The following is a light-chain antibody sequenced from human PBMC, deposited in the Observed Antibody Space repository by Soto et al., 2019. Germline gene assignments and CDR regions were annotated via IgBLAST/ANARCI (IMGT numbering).Light chain of an antibody. CDR2: KTS. J-gene: IGKJ4*01. CDR3: QQYQHYSSLT. Sequence: DIQITQSPSSLSAFVGDIVSISFRASESISGWLAWYQQKPGKAPKVLIHKTSSLVSGVPSRFSGSESGTEFTLTIASLQHDYFGTYYCQQYQHYSSLTYGRGTKVEVK. V-gene: IGKV1-5*03. CDR1: ESISGW.